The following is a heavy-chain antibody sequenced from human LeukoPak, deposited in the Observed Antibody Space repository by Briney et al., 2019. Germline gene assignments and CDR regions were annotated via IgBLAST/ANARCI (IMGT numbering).Heavy chain of an antibody. CDR1: GYTFTGYY. J-gene: IGHJ6*02. CDR3: ARGSVPNVDTAMVTYYYGMDV. D-gene: IGHD5-18*01. V-gene: IGHV1-2*02. Sequence: ASVKVSCKASGYTFTGYYMHWVRQAPGQGLEWMGWINPNSGGTNYAQKLQGRVTMTTDTSTSTAYMELRSLRSDDTAVYYCARGSVPNVDTAMVTYYYGMDVWGQGTTVTVSS. CDR2: INPNSGGT.